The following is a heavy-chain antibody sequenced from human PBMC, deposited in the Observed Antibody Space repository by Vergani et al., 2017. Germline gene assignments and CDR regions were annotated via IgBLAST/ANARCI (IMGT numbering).Heavy chain of an antibody. D-gene: IGHD5-12*01. CDR2: IFHSGST. Sequence: HVQLQESGPGLVKPSETLSLTCGVSGSSIRSGFYWGWIRQSPGKGLEWIGSIFHSGSTYYNPSLKSRVTISLDTSKNQFSLKLSSVTAADTAVYFCTRRESRGYTSGLHVLLPDYWGQGTLVTVSS. CDR3: TRRESRGYTSGLHVLLPDY. CDR1: GSSIRSGFY. V-gene: IGHV4-38-2*01. J-gene: IGHJ4*02.